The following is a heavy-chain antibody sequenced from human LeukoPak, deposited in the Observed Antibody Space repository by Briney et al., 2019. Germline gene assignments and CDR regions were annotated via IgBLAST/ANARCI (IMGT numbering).Heavy chain of an antibody. D-gene: IGHD3-10*01. CDR1: GYIFTTYG. CDR2: LYPGDSYS. J-gene: IGHJ4*02. V-gene: IGHV5-51*01. Sequence: GESLKISCKASGYIFTTYGIGCLRQLPGKDLEWMGSLYPGDSYSKYNPSFQDRVTISADKSISTAYQQWSSLKASDSAMYYCAKTLRVMGNTYFFDSWGQGTLVTVSS. CDR3: AKTLRVMGNTYFFDS.